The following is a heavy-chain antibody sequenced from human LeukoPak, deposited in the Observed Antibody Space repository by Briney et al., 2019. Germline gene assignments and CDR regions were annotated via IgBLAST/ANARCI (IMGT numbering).Heavy chain of an antibody. CDR1: GFTFDDYA. CDR3: AKGLDFGYSYALGPDQ. J-gene: IGHJ5*02. V-gene: IGHV3-9*01. D-gene: IGHD5-18*01. Sequence: PGGSLRLSCAASGFTFDDYAMHWVRQAPGKGLGWVSGISWNSGNIGYADSVKGRFTISRDNAKNSLYLQMNSLRTEDTALYYCAKGLDFGYSYALGPDQWGQGTLVIVSS. CDR2: ISWNSGNI.